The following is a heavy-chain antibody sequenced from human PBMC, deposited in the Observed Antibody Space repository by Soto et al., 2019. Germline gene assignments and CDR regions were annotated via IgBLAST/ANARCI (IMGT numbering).Heavy chain of an antibody. V-gene: IGHV4-59*01. CDR1: GGSISSYY. D-gene: IGHD2-15*01. CDR2: IYYSGST. J-gene: IGHJ6*03. CDR3: ARGCQGIGGSCYYYYYMDV. Sequence: SETLSLTCTVSGGSISSYYWSWIRQPPGKGLEWIGYIYYSGSTNYNPSLKSRVTISVDTSKNQFSLKLSSVTAADTAVYYCARGCQGIGGSCYYYYYMDVWGKGTTVTVSS.